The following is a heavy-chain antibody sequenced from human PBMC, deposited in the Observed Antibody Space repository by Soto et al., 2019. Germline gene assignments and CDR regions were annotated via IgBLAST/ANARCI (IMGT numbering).Heavy chain of an antibody. D-gene: IGHD6-13*01. Sequence: EVQLLESGGGLVQPGGSLSLSCAASGFTFSSYAMSWVRQAPGKGLEWVSALSGSGGSTYYADSVKGRFTISRDNSKNTLYLQMNSPRAEETAVYYCAKTPPYSRSWSYNWFDPWGQGTLVTVSS. CDR3: AKTPPYSRSWSYNWFDP. J-gene: IGHJ5*02. CDR2: LSGSGGST. CDR1: GFTFSSYA. V-gene: IGHV3-23*01.